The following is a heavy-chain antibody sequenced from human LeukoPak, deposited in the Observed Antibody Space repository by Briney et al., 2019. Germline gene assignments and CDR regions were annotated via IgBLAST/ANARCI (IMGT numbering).Heavy chain of an antibody. J-gene: IGHJ6*03. Sequence: SETLSLTCTVSGGSISSYYWSWIRQPPGKGLEWIGYIYYDGSTNYNPSLKSRVTISVDTSKNQFSLKLNSVTAADTAVYYCARTTEGYCSTSCYEFYYYYYMDVWGKGTTVTISS. V-gene: IGHV4-59*01. D-gene: IGHD2-2*01. CDR3: ARTTEGYCSTSCYEFYYYYYMDV. CDR2: IYYDGST. CDR1: GGSISSYY.